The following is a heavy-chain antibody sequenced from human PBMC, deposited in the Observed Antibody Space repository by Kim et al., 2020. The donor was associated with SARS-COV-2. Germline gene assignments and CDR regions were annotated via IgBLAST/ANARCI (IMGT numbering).Heavy chain of an antibody. CDR3: ARGGIDF. J-gene: IGHJ4*02. Sequence: SGDSTGYAQKLLGRVTMAWNTSKNSAYMELSSRRSEDTAVYYCARGGIDFWGQGTLVTVSS. V-gene: IGHV1-8*01. D-gene: IGHD1-26*01. CDR2: SGDST.